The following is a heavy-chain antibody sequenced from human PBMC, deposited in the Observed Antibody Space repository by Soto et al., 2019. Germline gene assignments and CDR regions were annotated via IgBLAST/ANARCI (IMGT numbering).Heavy chain of an antibody. J-gene: IGHJ5*02. Sequence: QVQLQESGPGLVKPSQTLSLTCTVSGGSISSGGYYWSWIRQHPGKGLEWLGHNYNSGSTYYTPSSTSRVTISADTSTNQCSLKLRSVTAAETAVYYCARDPAPWGQGTLVTVSS. CDR1: GGSISSGGYY. CDR3: ARDPAP. CDR2: NYNSGST. V-gene: IGHV4-31*03.